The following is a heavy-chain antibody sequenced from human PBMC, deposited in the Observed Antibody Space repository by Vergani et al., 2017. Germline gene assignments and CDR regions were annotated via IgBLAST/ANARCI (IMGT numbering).Heavy chain of an antibody. J-gene: IGHJ6*03. CDR2: IIPIFGTA. D-gene: IGHD3-3*01. CDR3: ARGGGEITSNYYYYYMDV. CDR1: GGTFSSYA. V-gene: IGHV1-69*01. Sequence: QVQLVQSGAEVKKPGSSVKVSCKASGGTFSSYAISWVRQAPGQGLEWMGGIIPIFGTANYAQKFQGRVTITADESTSTAYMELSSLRSEDTAVYYCARGGGEITSNYYYYYMDVWGKGTTVTVSS.